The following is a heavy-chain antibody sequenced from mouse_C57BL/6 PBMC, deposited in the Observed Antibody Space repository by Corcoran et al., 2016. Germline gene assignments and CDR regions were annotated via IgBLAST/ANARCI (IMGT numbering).Heavy chain of an antibody. CDR3: ARGLRLSWYFDV. CDR1: GYTFTDYY. D-gene: IGHD2-4*01. V-gene: IGHV1-76*01. J-gene: IGHJ1*03. CDR2: IYPGSGNT. Sequence: QVQLKQSGAELVRPGASVKLSCKASGYTFTDYYINWVKQRPGQGLEWIARIYPGSGNTYYNEKFKGKATLTAEKSSSTAYMQLSSLTSEDSAVYFCARGLRLSWYFDVWGTGTTVTVSS.